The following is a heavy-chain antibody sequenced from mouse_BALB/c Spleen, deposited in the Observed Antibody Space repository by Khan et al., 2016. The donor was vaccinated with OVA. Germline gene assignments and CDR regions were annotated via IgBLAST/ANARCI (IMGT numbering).Heavy chain of an antibody. Sequence: EVELVESGGGLVKPGGSLKLSCAASGLTFSIFAMSWVRQTPEKRLEWVASITTGGSTYYVDSVKGRFTISRDNARNMLYLQMSSLRSEDTAIYYCSRGDYHGRGYFDVWGAGTMVTISS. CDR2: ITTGGST. D-gene: IGHD1-2*01. CDR1: GLTFSIFA. J-gene: IGHJ1*01. CDR3: SRGDYHGRGYFDV. V-gene: IGHV5-6-5*01.